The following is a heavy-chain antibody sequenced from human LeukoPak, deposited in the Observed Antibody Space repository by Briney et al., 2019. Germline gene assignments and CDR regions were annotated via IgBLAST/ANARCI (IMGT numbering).Heavy chain of an antibody. D-gene: IGHD5-18*01. CDR3: ARGLLRGYSYGYPDY. J-gene: IGHJ4*02. V-gene: IGHV1-69*13. CDR2: IIPIFGTA. CDR1: EGTFSSYA. Sequence: ASVKVSCKASEGTFSSYAISWVRQAPGQGLEWMGGIIPIFGTANYAQKFQGRVTITADESTSTAYMELSSLRSEDTAVYYCARGLLRGYSYGYPDYWGQGTLVTVSS.